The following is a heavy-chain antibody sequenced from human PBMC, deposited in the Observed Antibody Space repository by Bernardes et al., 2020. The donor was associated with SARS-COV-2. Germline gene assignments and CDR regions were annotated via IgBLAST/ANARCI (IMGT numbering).Heavy chain of an antibody. CDR3: ARDYAYCGGDCYTRGMDV. D-gene: IGHD2-21*01. CDR2: ISSSSSTI. Sequence: GGSLRLSCAASGFTFSSYSMNWVRQAPGKGLEWVSYISSSSSTIYYADSVKGRFTISRDNAKNSLYLQMNSLRAEDTAVYYCARDYAYCGGDCYTRGMDVWGQGTTVTVSS. V-gene: IGHV3-48*01. CDR1: GFTFSSYS. J-gene: IGHJ6*02.